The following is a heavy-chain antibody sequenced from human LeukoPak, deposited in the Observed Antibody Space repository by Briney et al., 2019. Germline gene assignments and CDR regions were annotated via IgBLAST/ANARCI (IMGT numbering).Heavy chain of an antibody. D-gene: IGHD3-10*01. CDR3: ARGRLWFGESPAY. CDR2: INHSGST. V-gene: IGHV4-34*01. CDR1: GGSFSGYY. J-gene: IGHJ4*02. Sequence: PSETLSLTCAVYGGSFSGYYWSWIRQPPGKGLEWIGEINHSGSTNYNPSLKSRVTISVDTSKNQFSLKLSSVTAADTAVYYCARGRLWFGESPAYWGQGTLVTVSS.